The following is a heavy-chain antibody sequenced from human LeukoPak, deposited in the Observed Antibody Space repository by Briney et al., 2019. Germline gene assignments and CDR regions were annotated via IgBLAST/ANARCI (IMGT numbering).Heavy chain of an antibody. Sequence: GGSLRLSCAASGFTFSSYAMSWVRQAPGKGLEWVANIKQDGSEKYYVDSVRGRFTISRDSARNSLYLQMNSLRAEDTAVYYCARVGRDCSGGTCSSWFDYWGQGTLVTVSS. V-gene: IGHV3-7*01. CDR2: IKQDGSEK. CDR3: ARVGRDCSGGTCSSWFDY. D-gene: IGHD2-15*01. CDR1: GFTFSSYA. J-gene: IGHJ4*02.